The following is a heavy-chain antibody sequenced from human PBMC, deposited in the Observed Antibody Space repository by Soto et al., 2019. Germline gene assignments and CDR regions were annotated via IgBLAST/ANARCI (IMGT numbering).Heavy chain of an antibody. CDR3: AREGYSYRSRHFDY. CDR1: GGSVSSGSYY. CDR2: TSYSGST. Sequence: SETLSLTCTVSGGSVSSGSYYWSWIRQPPGKGLEWIGYTSYSGSTNYNPSLKSRVTISVDTSKNQFSLKLSSVTAADTAVYYCAREGYSYRSRHFDYWGQGTLVTVS. J-gene: IGHJ4*02. D-gene: IGHD5-18*01. V-gene: IGHV4-61*01.